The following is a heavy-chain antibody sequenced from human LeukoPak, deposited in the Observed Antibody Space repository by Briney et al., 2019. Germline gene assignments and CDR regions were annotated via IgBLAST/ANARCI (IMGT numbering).Heavy chain of an antibody. CDR3: ARPRCSGGSCYWSFFY. Sequence: ASVKVSCKASGYTFTSYGISWVRQAPGQGLEWMGWISAYNGNTNYAQKLQGRVTLPKDTPTSTAYMELRSLRSDDTAVYYCARPRCSGGSCYWSFFYWGQGTLVTVSS. CDR1: GYTFTSYG. D-gene: IGHD2-15*01. J-gene: IGHJ4*02. CDR2: ISAYNGNT. V-gene: IGHV1-18*01.